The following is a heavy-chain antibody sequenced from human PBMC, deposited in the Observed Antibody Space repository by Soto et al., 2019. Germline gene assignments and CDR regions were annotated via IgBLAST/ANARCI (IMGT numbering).Heavy chain of an antibody. D-gene: IGHD3-16*01. V-gene: IGHV1-18*04. CDR2: INSFNGIT. J-gene: IGHJ4*02. Sequence: ASVKVSCKASGYTFTNYGISWVRQAPGQGLEWMGWINSFNGITNDAQNFQGRVTMTTDTSTSTTYMELRSLRSDDTAVYYCARDRQNYGSFDYWGQGTLVTVSS. CDR3: ARDRQNYGSFDY. CDR1: GYTFTNYG.